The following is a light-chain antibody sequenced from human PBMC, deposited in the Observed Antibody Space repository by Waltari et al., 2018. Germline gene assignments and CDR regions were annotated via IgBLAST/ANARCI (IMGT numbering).Light chain of an antibody. Sequence: DIQMTQSPSSLSASLGDRVTITCQASQDISKYLNWYQQKPGKAPKLLIYDASNLETGVPSRFSGSGSGTDFTFTISSLQPEDIATYYCQQYDNLPITFGQGTRLDIK. V-gene: IGKV1-33*01. CDR2: DAS. CDR3: QQYDNLPIT. J-gene: IGKJ5*01. CDR1: QDISKY.